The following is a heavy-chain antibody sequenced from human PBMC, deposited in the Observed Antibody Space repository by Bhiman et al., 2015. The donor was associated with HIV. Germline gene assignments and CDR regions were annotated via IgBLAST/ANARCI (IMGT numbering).Heavy chain of an antibody. Sequence: QVQLVESGGGVVQPGRSLRLSCAASGFTFSNYAMHWVRQAPGKGLEWVAVISYDGSNKYYADSVKGRFTISRDNSNNTLFLQMNSLTTEDTAVYYCARADCRGTACCCIGYWGQGTLVTVSS. J-gene: IGHJ4*02. CDR2: ISYDGSNK. D-gene: IGHD2-2*01. V-gene: IGHV3-30-3*01. CDR3: ARADCRGTACCCIGY. CDR1: GFTFSNYA.